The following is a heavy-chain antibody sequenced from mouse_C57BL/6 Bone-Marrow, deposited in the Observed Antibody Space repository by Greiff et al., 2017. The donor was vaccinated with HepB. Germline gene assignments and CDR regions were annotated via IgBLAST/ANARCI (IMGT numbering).Heavy chain of an antibody. J-gene: IGHJ2*01. CDR1: GFTFSDYG. CDR3: ARGLSPPFDY. D-gene: IGHD2-4*01. CDR2: ISSGSSTI. Sequence: EVKLVESGGGLVKPGGSLKLSCAASGFTFSDYGMHWVRQAPEKGLEWVAYISSGSSTIYYADTVKGRFTISRDNAKNTLFLQMTSLRSEDTAMYYCARGLSPPFDYWGQGTTLTVFS. V-gene: IGHV5-17*01.